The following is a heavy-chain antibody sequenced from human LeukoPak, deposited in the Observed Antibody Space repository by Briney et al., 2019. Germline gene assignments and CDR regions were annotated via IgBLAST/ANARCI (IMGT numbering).Heavy chain of an antibody. CDR3: AKCRVSSSGSADY. J-gene: IGHJ4*02. CDR2: INPSGGGT. D-gene: IGHD3-22*01. V-gene: IGHV1-46*01. CDR1: GYTFTSYY. Sequence: APVMVSCKASGYTFTSYYMHWVRQVPGQGLEWMGKINPSGGGTAYAQKFQGRVTMTRDTSTSTVYMELSSLRSEDTAVYYCAKCRVSSSGSADYWGQGTLVTVSS.